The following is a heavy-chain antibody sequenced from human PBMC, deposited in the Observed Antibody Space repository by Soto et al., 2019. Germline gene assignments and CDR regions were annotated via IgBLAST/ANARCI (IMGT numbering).Heavy chain of an antibody. Sequence: ASVKVSCKASGYIFASYYIHWVRQAPGHGLEWMGLIKPGRGSISYAEKFQGRLNMTRDTSTSTVYMELSSLTSEDTAVYYCARDFERYHLLAVWGQRTTVPGSS. V-gene: IGHV1-46*01. CDR2: IKPGRGSI. D-gene: IGHD3-9*01. J-gene: IGHJ6*01. CDR1: GYIFASYY. CDR3: ARDFERYHLLAV.